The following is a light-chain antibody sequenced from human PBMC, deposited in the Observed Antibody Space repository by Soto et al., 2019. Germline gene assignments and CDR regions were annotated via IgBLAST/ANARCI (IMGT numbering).Light chain of an antibody. J-gene: IGKJ4*01. CDR2: DAS. V-gene: IGKV3-11*01. CDR3: QQRSSWPPT. CDR1: QAVSSY. Sequence: EVVLTQSPATLSLSPGERATLSCRASQAVSSYLGWYQQKPGQAPRLLIYDASNRATGIPARFSGSGSGTDFTLTISSLEAEDFAGYYCQQRSSWPPTFGGGTKVEIK.